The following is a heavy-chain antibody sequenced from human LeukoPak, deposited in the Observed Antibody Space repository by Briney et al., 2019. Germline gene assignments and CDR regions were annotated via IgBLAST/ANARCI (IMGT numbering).Heavy chain of an antibody. CDR1: GGSISSYY. CDR3: AGHYGTLCYYYMDV. Sequence: SETLSLTCTVSGGSISSYYWSWIRQPPGKGLEWIGYIYYSGSTNYNPSLKSRVTISVDTSKNQFSLKLSSVTAADTAVYYCAGHYGTLCYYYMDVWGKGTTVTVSS. D-gene: IGHD3-10*01. CDR2: IYYSGST. V-gene: IGHV4-59*01. J-gene: IGHJ6*03.